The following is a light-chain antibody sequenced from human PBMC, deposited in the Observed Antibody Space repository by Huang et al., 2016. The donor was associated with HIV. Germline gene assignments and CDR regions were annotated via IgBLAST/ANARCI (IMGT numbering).Light chain of an antibody. J-gene: IGKJ1*01. CDR2: AAS. V-gene: IGKV1-17*03. CDR3: LQHNTYPWT. Sequence: DIQMTQAPSVMSASVGDRVTITCRASQGIRNYLAWFQQKPGKGPKRLIYAASHLQSGVPSRFSGSGSETEFTLTISSLQPEDFATYYCLQHNTYPWTFGQGTKVEIK. CDR1: QGIRNY.